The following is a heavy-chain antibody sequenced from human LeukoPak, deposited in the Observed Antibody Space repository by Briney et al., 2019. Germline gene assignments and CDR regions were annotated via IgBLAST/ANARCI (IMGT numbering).Heavy chain of an antibody. CDR1: GFTFSSYG. Sequence: GGSLRLSCAASGFTFSSYGMHWVRQAPGKGLEWVAVISYDGSNKYYADSVKGRFTISRDNSKNTLYLQMNSLRAEDTAVYYCAKDRGWTTVTTRYMDVWGKGTTVTVSS. J-gene: IGHJ6*03. D-gene: IGHD4-17*01. CDR2: ISYDGSNK. CDR3: AKDRGWTTVTTRYMDV. V-gene: IGHV3-30*18.